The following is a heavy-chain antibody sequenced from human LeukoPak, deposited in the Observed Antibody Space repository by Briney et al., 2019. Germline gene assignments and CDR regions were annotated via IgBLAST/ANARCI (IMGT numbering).Heavy chain of an antibody. CDR3: ARGIGSGYDLGFDY. J-gene: IGHJ4*02. CDR2: IIHIFGTA. V-gene: IGHV1-69*05. D-gene: IGHD5-12*01. CDR1: GGTFSSYA. Sequence: SVKVSCKASGGTFSSYAISWVRQALGQGLEWMGGIIHIFGTANYAQKFQGRVTMTRDTSTIQGRVTMTRGTSTSTVYMELSSLRSEDTAVYYCARGIGSGYDLGFDYWGQGTLVTVSS.